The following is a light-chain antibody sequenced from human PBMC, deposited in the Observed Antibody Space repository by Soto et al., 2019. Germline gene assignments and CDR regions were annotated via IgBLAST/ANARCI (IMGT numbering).Light chain of an antibody. CDR1: QSVDTY. CDR3: QQRSNWPPWT. Sequence: EVVLTQSPATLSLSPGERATLSCRASQSVDTYLAWYQQKPGHPPRLLIYDASNRATGIPARFSGSGSGTDFTLTITTLEPEDFAVYYCQQRSNWPPWTFGPGTKV. V-gene: IGKV3-11*01. J-gene: IGKJ3*01. CDR2: DAS.